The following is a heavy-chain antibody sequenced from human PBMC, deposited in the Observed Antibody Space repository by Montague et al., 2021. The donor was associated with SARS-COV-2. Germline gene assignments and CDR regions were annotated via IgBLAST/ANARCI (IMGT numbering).Heavy chain of an antibody. Sequence: SLRLSCAASGLSFSDYYMNWVRQAPGKGLEWVSSISSTSSYIYYGDSVKGRFAISRDNAKKSLYLQMDSLRAEDTAVYYCAADPEVQKHRLAPFDHWGQGTLVTVSS. CDR3: AADPEVQKHRLAPFDH. V-gene: IGHV3-21*01. J-gene: IGHJ4*02. CDR2: ISSTSSYI. D-gene: IGHD2-21*01. CDR1: GLSFSDYY.